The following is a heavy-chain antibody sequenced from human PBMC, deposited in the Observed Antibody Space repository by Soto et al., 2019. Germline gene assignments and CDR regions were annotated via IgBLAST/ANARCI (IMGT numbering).Heavy chain of an antibody. V-gene: IGHV4-4*02. CDR1: GDSISSSVW. D-gene: IGHD7-27*01. CDR3: ARKAWVSFDY. CDR2: VFHTGNT. J-gene: IGHJ4*02. Sequence: SETLSLTCAVSGDSISSSVWWTWVRQPPGKGLEWIGEVFHTGNTNYNPSLKSRVTMSVDKSTNEFSLKVTSVTAADTAIYYCARKAWVSFDYWGQGALVTVYS.